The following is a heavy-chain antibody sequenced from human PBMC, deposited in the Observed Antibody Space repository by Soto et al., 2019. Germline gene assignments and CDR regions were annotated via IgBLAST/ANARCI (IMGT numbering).Heavy chain of an antibody. V-gene: IGHV3-30*03. CDR2: ISSDGNHQ. Sequence: WWSLRLSCATSGFMFNEYAMYWFRQAPGQGLEWVAMISSDGNHQFYVDNVRGRFTVSRDNSKNTLNLQMNSLRPEDTAVYYCSRGTYYPQSSGLHADYWGPGTVVTVSS. CDR1: GFMFNEYA. CDR3: SRGTYYPQSSGLHADY. J-gene: IGHJ4*02. D-gene: IGHD3-22*01.